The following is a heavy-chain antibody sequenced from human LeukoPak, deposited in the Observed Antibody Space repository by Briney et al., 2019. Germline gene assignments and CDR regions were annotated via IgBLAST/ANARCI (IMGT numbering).Heavy chain of an antibody. CDR3: ARDPSTLTRRDDY. V-gene: IGHV3-48*03. Sequence: GGSLRLSCAASGFIFSSYEMSWVRHVPGKGLEWISYISNSGSTIYYADSVKGRFTISRDNSKNTVYVQMNSLRAEDTAVYYCARDPSTLTRRDDYWGQGTLVTVSS. CDR1: GFIFSSYE. J-gene: IGHJ4*02. D-gene: IGHD1-1*01. CDR2: ISNSGSTI.